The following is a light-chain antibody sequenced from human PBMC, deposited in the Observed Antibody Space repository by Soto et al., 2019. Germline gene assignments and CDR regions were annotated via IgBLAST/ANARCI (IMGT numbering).Light chain of an antibody. J-gene: IGKJ1*01. CDR3: KQYSNRWT. CDR2: GGS. Sequence: EIVMTQYPATLSVSPGERATLSCRASQSVSRNLAWYKQTPGQAPRLLIYGGSTRATGVPARFSGSGSGTDFTLSISRLEPEDFAVYYCKQYSNRWTFGQGTKVDIK. V-gene: IGKV3-15*01. CDR1: QSVSRN.